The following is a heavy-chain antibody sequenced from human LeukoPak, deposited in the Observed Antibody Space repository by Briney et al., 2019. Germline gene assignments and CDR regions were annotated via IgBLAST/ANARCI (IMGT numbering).Heavy chain of an antibody. CDR3: ARGFGIYGMDV. CDR1: GFTFSSYG. CDR2: IWYDGSNK. J-gene: IGHJ6*02. Sequence: GGSLRLSCAASGFTFSSYGMHWVRQAPGKGLEWVAVIWYDGSNKYYADSVKGRFTISRDNSKNTLYLQMNSPRAEDTAVYYCARGFGIYGMDVWGQGTTVTVSS. D-gene: IGHD1-20*01. V-gene: IGHV3-33*01.